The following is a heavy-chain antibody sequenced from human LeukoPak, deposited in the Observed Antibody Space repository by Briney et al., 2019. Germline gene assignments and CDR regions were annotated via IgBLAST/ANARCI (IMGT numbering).Heavy chain of an antibody. CDR2: ISYDGSNK. D-gene: IGHD3-10*01. CDR1: GFTFSSYG. Sequence: GGSLRLSCAASGFTFSSYGMHWVRQAPGKGLEWVAVISYDGSNKYYADSVKGRFTISRDNSKNTLYLQMNSLRAEDTAVYYCAREGGLLWFGDWRYYFDYWGQGTLVTVSS. CDR3: AREGGLLWFGDWRYYFDY. J-gene: IGHJ4*02. V-gene: IGHV3-30*03.